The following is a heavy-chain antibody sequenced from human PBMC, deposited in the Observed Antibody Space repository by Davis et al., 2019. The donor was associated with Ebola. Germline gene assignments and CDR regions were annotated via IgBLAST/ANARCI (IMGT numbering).Heavy chain of an antibody. CDR3: TKASAPAAPYYFDS. CDR2: ISASGGST. V-gene: IGHV3-23*01. Sequence: GESLKISCAASGFTFTNVWMNWVRQAPGKGLEWVSGISASGGSTYHADFVKGRFTISRDNSGNMLYLHMNGLRADDTAVYYCTKASAPAAPYYFDSWGQGTQVTVSS. J-gene: IGHJ4*02. CDR1: GFTFTNVW. D-gene: IGHD2-2*01.